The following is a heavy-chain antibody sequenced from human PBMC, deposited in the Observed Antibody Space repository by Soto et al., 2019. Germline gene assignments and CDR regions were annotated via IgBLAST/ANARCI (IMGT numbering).Heavy chain of an antibody. D-gene: IGHD2-15*01. Sequence: PGGSLRLSCAASGFTCSRYWMHWVRQAPGKGLVWVSRINSDGSNTNYADSVKGRFTISRDNAKNTLYLQMNSLRADDTAVYYCARVCTGGSCYQFDSWGQGTLVTVSS. CDR3: ARVCTGGSCYQFDS. CDR2: INSDGSNT. J-gene: IGHJ4*02. V-gene: IGHV3-74*01. CDR1: GFTCSRYW.